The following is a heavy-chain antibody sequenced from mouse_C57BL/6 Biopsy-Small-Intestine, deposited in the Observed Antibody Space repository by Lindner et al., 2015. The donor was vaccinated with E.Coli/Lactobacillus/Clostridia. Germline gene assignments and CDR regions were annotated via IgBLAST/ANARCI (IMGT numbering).Heavy chain of an antibody. CDR2: VNPHSGVT. Sequence: SVKVSCKASGYKFSDYYINWVRQAPGHGLEWMGWVNPHSGVTKFAQKFQGRVTMTRDTSITTVYMDLSSVTSDDTAVYYCAREDESRTYGMDVWGQGTTVTVSS. CDR1: GYKFSDYY. CDR3: AREDESRTYGMDV. J-gene: IGHJ1*01. V-gene: IGHV1-84*02. D-gene: IGHD1-1*01.